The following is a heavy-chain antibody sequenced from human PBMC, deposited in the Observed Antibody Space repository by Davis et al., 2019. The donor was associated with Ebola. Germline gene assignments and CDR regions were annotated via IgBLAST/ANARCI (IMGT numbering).Heavy chain of an antibody. D-gene: IGHD1-1*01. CDR2: ISSSGSDI. CDR3: ARNLLELDGTDYYYYGMDV. J-gene: IGHJ6*02. V-gene: IGHV3-48*03. CDR1: GFTFSSYE. Sequence: GESLKISCAASGFTFSSYEMNWVREAPGKGLEWVSGISSSGSDIYYVDSVKGRFTISRDNAKNSLYLQMNGLRAEDTAVYYCARNLLELDGTDYYYYGMDVWGQGTTVTVAS.